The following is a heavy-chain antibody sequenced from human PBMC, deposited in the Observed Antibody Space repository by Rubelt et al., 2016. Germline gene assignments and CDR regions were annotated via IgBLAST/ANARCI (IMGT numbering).Heavy chain of an antibody. CDR1: GGSISSSGYY. V-gene: IGHV4-39*01. CDR2: IYYSGST. D-gene: IGHD5-18*01. Sequence: GKPSETLSLTCTVSGGSISSSGYYWGWIRQPPGKGLEWIGSIYYSGSTYYNPSLKSRLTISVDTSKNQFSLKLSSVTAADTAVYYCARLYTHGYTYWGQGVLVTVSS. J-gene: IGHJ4*02. CDR3: ARLYTHGYTY.